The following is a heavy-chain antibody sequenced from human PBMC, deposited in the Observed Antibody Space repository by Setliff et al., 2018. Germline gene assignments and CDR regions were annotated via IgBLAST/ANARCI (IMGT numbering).Heavy chain of an antibody. V-gene: IGHV1-8*02. CDR3: ARGRHPPWSGYPYYYMDV. Sequence: ASVKVSCKASGGTFSSYAISWVRQAPGQGLEWMGWMNPDSGNTGYAQKFQGRVTMTRNTSTSTAYMELSSLRSEDTAVYYCARGRHPPWSGYPYYYMDVWGKGTTVTVSS. CDR2: MNPDSGNT. CDR1: GGTFSSYA. J-gene: IGHJ6*03. D-gene: IGHD3-3*01.